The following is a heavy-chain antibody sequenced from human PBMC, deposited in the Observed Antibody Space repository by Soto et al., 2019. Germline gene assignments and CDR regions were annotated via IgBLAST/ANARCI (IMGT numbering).Heavy chain of an antibody. J-gene: IGHJ3*02. CDR2: IGTAARDT. CDR1: GFTFRSYD. D-gene: IGHD3-16*02. CDR3: ARGSQLRFGELSGGDAFDI. Sequence: EVQLVESGGGLVQPGGSLRLSCAASGFTFRSYDMHWVRHATGKGLEWVSSIGTAARDTYYAGSVKGRFTISREDAKNPLYLQMNSLRAGDTAVYYCARGSQLRFGELSGGDAFDIWGQGTMVTVSS. V-gene: IGHV3-13*04.